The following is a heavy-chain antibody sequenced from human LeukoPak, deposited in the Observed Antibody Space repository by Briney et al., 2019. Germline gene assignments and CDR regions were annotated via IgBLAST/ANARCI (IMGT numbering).Heavy chain of an antibody. V-gene: IGHV3-66*01. CDR2: IYSGGST. D-gene: IGHD5-24*01. CDR1: GFTVSSNH. Sequence: GGSLRLSCAASGFTVSSNHMSWVRQAPGKGLEWVSVIYSGGSTYYADSVKGRFTISRDNSKNTLYLQMNSLRAEDTAVYYCAREMATIRNYWGQGTLVTVSS. CDR3: AREMATIRNY. J-gene: IGHJ4*02.